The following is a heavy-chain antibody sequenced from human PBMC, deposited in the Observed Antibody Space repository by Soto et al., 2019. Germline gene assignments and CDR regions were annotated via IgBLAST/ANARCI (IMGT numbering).Heavy chain of an antibody. CDR3: ARGLDVDTAMVIGYFDY. CDR1: GGSISSSSYY. CDR2: IYYSGST. V-gene: IGHV4-39*01. D-gene: IGHD5-18*01. J-gene: IGHJ4*02. Sequence: PSETLSLTCTVSGGSISSSSYYWGWIRHPPGKGLEWIGSIYYSGSTYYNPSLKSRVTISVDTSKNQFSLKLSSVTAADTAVYYCARGLDVDTAMVIGYFDYWGQGTLVTVSS.